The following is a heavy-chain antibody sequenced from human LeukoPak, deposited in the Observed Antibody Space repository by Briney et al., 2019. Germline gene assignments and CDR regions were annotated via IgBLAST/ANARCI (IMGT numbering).Heavy chain of an antibody. J-gene: IGHJ5*01. CDR3: ARTLLDYSGGLYDS. D-gene: IGHD4-11*01. V-gene: IGHV4-4*02. Sequence: SETLSLTCVVSGGFISGSNWWSWVRQPPGEGLEWIGEISHRGTTNYSPSLKSRVSISIAKSKNQFSLRLSSVTAADTAVYYCARTLLDYSGGLYDSWGHGTLVTVSS. CDR2: ISHRGTT. CDR1: GGFISGSNW.